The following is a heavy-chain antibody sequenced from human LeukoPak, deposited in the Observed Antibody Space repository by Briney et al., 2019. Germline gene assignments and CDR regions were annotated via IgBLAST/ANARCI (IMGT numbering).Heavy chain of an antibody. CDR3: ARRGYCSGGSCYWRGVFYFDY. CDR1: GYSFTSYW. J-gene: IGHJ4*02. CDR2: IYPGDSDT. Sequence: GESLKISCKGSGYSFTSYWIGWVRQMPGKGLEWMGIIYPGDSDTGYSPSFQGQVTISADKSISTAYLQWSSLKASDTAMYYCARRGYCSGGSCYWRGVFYFDYWGQGTLVTVSS. D-gene: IGHD2-15*01. V-gene: IGHV5-51*01.